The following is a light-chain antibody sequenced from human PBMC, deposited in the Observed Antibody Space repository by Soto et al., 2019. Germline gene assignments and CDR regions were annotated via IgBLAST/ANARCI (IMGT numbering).Light chain of an antibody. V-gene: IGLV2-14*01. CDR1: SSDVGGYSY. Sequence: QSALTQPASVSGSPGQSITISCTGTSSDVGGYSYVSWYQQQPGKAPKLMIYEVSNRPSGVSNRFSGSKSGNTASLTISGLQAEDEADYYCTSYTSSSTLYVFGTGTKLTVL. CDR2: EVS. CDR3: TSYTSSSTLYV. J-gene: IGLJ1*01.